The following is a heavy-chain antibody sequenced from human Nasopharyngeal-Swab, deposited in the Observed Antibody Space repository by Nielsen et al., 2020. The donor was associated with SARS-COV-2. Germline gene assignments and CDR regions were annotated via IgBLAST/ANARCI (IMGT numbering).Heavy chain of an antibody. CDR3: AKEAPSCGADCRSLSDY. V-gene: IGHV3-23*01. CDR2: INGGGSLT. J-gene: IGHJ4*02. Sequence: GESLKISCAASGFTFNTYSMTWVRQAPGKGLEWVSLINGGGSLTYYADSVKGRFTISRDNSKNTLYLQMNRLKADDTAIYYCAKEAPSCGADCRSLSDYWGQGILVTVSS. CDR1: GFTFNTYS. D-gene: IGHD2-21*02.